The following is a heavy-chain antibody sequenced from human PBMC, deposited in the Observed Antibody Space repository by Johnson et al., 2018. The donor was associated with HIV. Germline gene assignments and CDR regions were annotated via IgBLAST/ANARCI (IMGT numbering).Heavy chain of an antibody. D-gene: IGHD6-19*01. CDR2: IYCGGRT. V-gene: IGHV3-66*02. Sequence: VQLVESGGGLVQPGGSLRLSCSASGFSVSSNYMSWVRQAPGKGLAWVSSIYCGGRTYYADSVKGRFSISRDTSKNTLDLQMNSLRAEDTAVKSCVRDQGSGWPTNAFDIWGRGTRVTVSS. CDR1: GFSVSSNY. CDR3: VRDQGSGWPTNAFDI. J-gene: IGHJ3*02.